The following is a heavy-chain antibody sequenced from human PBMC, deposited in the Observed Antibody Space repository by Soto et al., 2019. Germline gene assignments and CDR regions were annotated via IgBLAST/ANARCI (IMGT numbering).Heavy chain of an antibody. CDR1: AASISSGNW. CDR3: ARDSTAAQGHFQH. J-gene: IGHJ1*01. Sequence: QVQLQESGPGLVKPSGTLSLTCAVSAASISSGNWWSWVRQPPGKGLEWIGEIYRSGATNYNPSLKSRVIISVDQSKNHFSLKLSSVTAADTAAYYCARDSTAAQGHFQHWGQGTLVTVSS. D-gene: IGHD6-13*01. CDR2: IYRSGAT. V-gene: IGHV4-4*02.